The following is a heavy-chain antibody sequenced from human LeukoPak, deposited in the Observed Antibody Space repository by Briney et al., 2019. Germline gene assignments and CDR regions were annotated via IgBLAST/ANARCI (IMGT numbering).Heavy chain of an antibody. CDR3: AKRRSLIATPGNYFDY. D-gene: IGHD2-21*01. Sequence: GGSLRLSCAASGFTFSSYAMSWVRQAPAKGLDWVSGISGSGGSTYYADSVKGRFTISRDNSKNTLYLQMNSLRAEGTASYYCAKRRSLIATPGNYFDYWGLGTLVSVSS. CDR1: GFTFSSYA. CDR2: ISGSGGST. J-gene: IGHJ4*02. V-gene: IGHV3-23*01.